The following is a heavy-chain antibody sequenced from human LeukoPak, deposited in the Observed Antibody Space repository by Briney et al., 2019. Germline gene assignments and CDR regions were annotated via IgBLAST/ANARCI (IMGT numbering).Heavy chain of an antibody. CDR1: RFTFSSYA. CDR3: AKVLWFGELFWFDP. CDR2: ISGSGGST. V-gene: IGHV3-23*01. J-gene: IGHJ5*02. D-gene: IGHD3-10*01. Sequence: GGSLRLSCAASRFTFSSYAMSWVRQAPGKGLEWVSAISGSGGSTYYADSVKGRSTISRDNSKNTLYLQMNSLRAEDTAVYYCAKVLWFGELFWFDPWGQGTLVTVSS.